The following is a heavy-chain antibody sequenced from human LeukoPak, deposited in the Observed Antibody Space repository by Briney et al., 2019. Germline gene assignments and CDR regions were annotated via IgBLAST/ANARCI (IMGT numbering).Heavy chain of an antibody. V-gene: IGHV4-39*07. CDR1: GGSISSSSYY. CDR3: ARAGRWFGELFTLDP. J-gene: IGHJ5*02. CDR2: IYYSGST. D-gene: IGHD3-10*01. Sequence: SETLSLTCTVSGGSISSSSYYWGWIRQPPGKGLEWIGSIYYSGSTYYNPSLKSRVTISVDTSKNQFSLKLSSVTAADTAVYYCARAGRWFGELFTLDPWGQGTLVTVSS.